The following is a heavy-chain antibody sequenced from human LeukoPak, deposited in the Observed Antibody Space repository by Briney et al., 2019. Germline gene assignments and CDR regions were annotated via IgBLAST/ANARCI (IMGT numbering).Heavy chain of an antibody. Sequence: SETLSLTCTVSGGSISSNSYYWGWIRQPPGKGLEWIGSIYYSGSTYYNPSLKSRVTISVDTSKNQFSLKLSSVTAADTAVYYCARDGYSYGDFDYWGQGTLVTVSS. CDR3: ARDGYSYGDFDY. J-gene: IGHJ4*02. CDR2: IYYSGST. CDR1: GGSISSNSYY. D-gene: IGHD5-18*01. V-gene: IGHV4-39*07.